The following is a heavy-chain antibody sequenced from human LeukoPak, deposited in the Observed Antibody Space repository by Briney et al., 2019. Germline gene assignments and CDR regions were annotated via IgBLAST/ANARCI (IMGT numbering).Heavy chain of an antibody. Sequence: PSETLSLTCTVSGYSVSSGYYWGWIRQPPGKGLEWIGSIFHSGNTYYNPSLKSRVTISVDTSKNQFSLKLSSVAAADAAVYYCARGSHSSGGAFDIWGQGTMVTVSS. CDR3: ARGSHSSGGAFDI. CDR1: GYSVSSGYY. CDR2: IFHSGNT. J-gene: IGHJ3*02. V-gene: IGHV4-38-2*02. D-gene: IGHD6-25*01.